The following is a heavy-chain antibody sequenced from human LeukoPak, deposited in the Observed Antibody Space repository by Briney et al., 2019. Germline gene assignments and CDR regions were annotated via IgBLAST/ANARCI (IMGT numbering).Heavy chain of an antibody. CDR3: ARANYDFRQPFDY. CDR1: GFTFSSYA. V-gene: IGHV3-23*01. D-gene: IGHD3-3*01. Sequence: GGSLRLSCAASGFTFSSYAMSWVRQAPGKGLEWVSGISGSGGSTYYADSVKGRFTISRDNSKNTLYLQMNSLRAEDTAVYYCARANYDFRQPFDYWGQGTLVTVSS. CDR2: ISGSGGST. J-gene: IGHJ4*02.